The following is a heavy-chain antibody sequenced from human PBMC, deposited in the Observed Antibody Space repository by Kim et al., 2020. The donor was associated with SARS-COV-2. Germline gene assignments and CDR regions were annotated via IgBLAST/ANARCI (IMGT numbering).Heavy chain of an antibody. CDR3: ARPYYGGNSGYFQH. J-gene: IGHJ1*01. Sequence: SETLSLTCTVSGDSISSSSYYWGWIRQPPGKGLEWIGSIYYIGSTYYNPSLKSRVTIFVDTSKNQFSLKLSSVTAADTAVYYCARPYYGGNSGYFQHWGPGTLVTVSS. CDR1: GDSISSSSYY. V-gene: IGHV4-39*01. D-gene: IGHD4-17*01. CDR2: IYYIGST.